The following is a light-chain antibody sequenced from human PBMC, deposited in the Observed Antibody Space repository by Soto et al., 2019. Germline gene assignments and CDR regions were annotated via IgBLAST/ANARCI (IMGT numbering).Light chain of an antibody. J-gene: IGLJ2*01. Sequence: QSVLTQPPSVSAAPGQKVTISCSGSSSNIGKNYVFWYQQLPGTAPKLLIYDNNKRPSGILDRFSGSKSGTSATLGITGLQTGDEADYYCGTWDSSLSAVFGGGTKLTVL. CDR3: GTWDSSLSAV. CDR1: SSNIGKNY. V-gene: IGLV1-51*01. CDR2: DNN.